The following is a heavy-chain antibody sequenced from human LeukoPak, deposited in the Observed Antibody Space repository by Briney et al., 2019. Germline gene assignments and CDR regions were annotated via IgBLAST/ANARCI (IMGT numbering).Heavy chain of an antibody. D-gene: IGHD2-2*01. CDR1: GGSISSYY. J-gene: IGHJ5*02. CDR3: ARKPHTNNWFDP. CDR2: INHSGST. Sequence: SETLSLTCTVSGGSISSYYWSWIRQPPGKGLEWIGEINHSGSTNYNPSLKSRVTISVDTSKNQFSLKLSSVTAADTAVYYCARKPHTNNWFDPWGQGTLVTVSS. V-gene: IGHV4-34*01.